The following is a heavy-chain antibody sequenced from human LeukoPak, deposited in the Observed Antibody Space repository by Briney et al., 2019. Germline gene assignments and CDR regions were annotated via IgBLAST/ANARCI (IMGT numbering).Heavy chain of an antibody. CDR3: ARDRPLLGAWSWFDP. CDR2: IYHSGSI. D-gene: IGHD3-3*01. Sequence: SETLSHTCSVSAYSISSGYYWGWIRQPPGKGLEWIGTIYHSGSIYYNPSLKSRVTISVDTSKNQFSLKLSSVTAADTAVYYCARDRPLLGAWSWFDPWGQGTLVTVSS. V-gene: IGHV4-38-2*02. J-gene: IGHJ5*02. CDR1: AYSISSGYY.